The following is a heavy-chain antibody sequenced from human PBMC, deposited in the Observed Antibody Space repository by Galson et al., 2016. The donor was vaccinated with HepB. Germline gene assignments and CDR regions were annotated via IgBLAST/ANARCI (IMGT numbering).Heavy chain of an antibody. J-gene: IGHJ4*02. V-gene: IGHV3-23*01. CDR2: ISGVGDNT. CDR3: TGDD. CDR1: GFPFDFNNYA. Sequence: SLRLSCAASGFPFDFNNYAMTWVRQAPGKGQEWVSSISGVGDNTQYADSVRGRFAISRDNSKRMIYLQMNRLRAEDTAVYFCTGDDWGQGTLVTGSS.